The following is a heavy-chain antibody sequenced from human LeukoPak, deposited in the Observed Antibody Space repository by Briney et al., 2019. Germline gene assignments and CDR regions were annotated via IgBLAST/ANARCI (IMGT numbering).Heavy chain of an antibody. Sequence: PGGSLRLSCAASGFTFSNYWMAWVRQVPGKGLEWVANIKQDGSEKYYVDSVKGRFTISRDNAKNSLYLQMNSLRVEETAVYYCARDTNYDFWSGCYTGDYWGQGTLVTVSS. D-gene: IGHD3-3*01. CDR3: ARDTNYDFWSGCYTGDY. CDR1: GFTFSNYW. J-gene: IGHJ4*02. CDR2: IKQDGSEK. V-gene: IGHV3-7*01.